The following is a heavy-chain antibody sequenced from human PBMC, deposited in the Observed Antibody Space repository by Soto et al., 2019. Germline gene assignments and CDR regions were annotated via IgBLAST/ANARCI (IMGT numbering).Heavy chain of an antibody. CDR2: ISGSGGST. CDR3: AKDSPVDVTLVRDLHD. V-gene: IGHV3-23*01. CDR1: GCTFSNYG. J-gene: IGHJ4*03. D-gene: IGHD3-10*01. Sequence: RLFCAACGCTFSNYGMSCVRQSPGKGLELVSVISGSGGSTYYADSVKGRFTLSRDNSKNTVYLQMNSLRAEDTAVYYCAKDSPVDVTLVRDLHDWGPESLVT.